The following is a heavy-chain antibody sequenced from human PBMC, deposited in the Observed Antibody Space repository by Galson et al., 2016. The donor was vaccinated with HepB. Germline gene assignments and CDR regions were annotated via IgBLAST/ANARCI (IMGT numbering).Heavy chain of an antibody. V-gene: IGHV3-30*03. Sequence: SLRLSCAGSGYNFNTHAMRWVRQAPGKGLEWVAIISYDGSNEYYVDAVKGRFTISRDNSKNTLYLQMNGLRPEDTAVYYCARQSDFDFWGGYFDYWGQGTLVAVSS. D-gene: IGHD3-3*01. CDR1: GYNFNTHA. CDR2: ISYDGSNE. CDR3: ARQSDFDFWGGYFDY. J-gene: IGHJ4*02.